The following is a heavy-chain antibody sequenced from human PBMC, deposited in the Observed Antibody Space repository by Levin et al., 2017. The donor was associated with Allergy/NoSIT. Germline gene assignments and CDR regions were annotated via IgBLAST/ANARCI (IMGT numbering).Heavy chain of an antibody. J-gene: IGHJ4*02. D-gene: IGHD4-17*01. CDR1: GFTFSDYN. Sequence: HPGGSLRLSCAASGFTFSDYNMNWVRQAPGKGLEWVSNISSTISPIYYADSVRGRFTISRDNAKNSLYLQMNSLRPEDTAVYYCARGRRDYGYVFDLWGQGALVTVSS. CDR3: ARGRRDYGYVFDL. V-gene: IGHV3-48*01. CDR2: ISSTISPI.